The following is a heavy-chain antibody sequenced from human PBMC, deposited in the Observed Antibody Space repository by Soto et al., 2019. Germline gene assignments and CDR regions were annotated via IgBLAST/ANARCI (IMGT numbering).Heavy chain of an antibody. CDR1: GGSISSSSYY. D-gene: IGHD6-13*01. V-gene: IGHV4-39*01. Sequence: QLQLQESGPGLVKPSETLSLTCTVSGGSISSSSYYWGWIRQPPGEGLEWIGSIYYSGSTYYNPSLKSRVTISIDTSKNQFSLKLSSVTAADTAVYYCARQRAGGKGPEGPDDWGQGTLVTVSS. CDR2: IYYSGST. CDR3: ARQRAGGKGPEGPDD. J-gene: IGHJ4*02.